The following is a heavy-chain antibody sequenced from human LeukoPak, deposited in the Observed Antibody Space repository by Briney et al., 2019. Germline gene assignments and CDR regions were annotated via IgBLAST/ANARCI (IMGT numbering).Heavy chain of an antibody. D-gene: IGHD6-13*01. Sequence: SETLSLTCAVYGGSFSGYYWSWIRQPPGKGLEWIGEINRSGSTNYNPSLKSRVTISVDTSKNQFSLKLSSVTAADTAVYYCARVGAGQQLDYWGQGTLVTVSS. V-gene: IGHV4-34*01. CDR2: INRSGST. CDR1: GGSFSGYY. CDR3: ARVGAGQQLDY. J-gene: IGHJ4*02.